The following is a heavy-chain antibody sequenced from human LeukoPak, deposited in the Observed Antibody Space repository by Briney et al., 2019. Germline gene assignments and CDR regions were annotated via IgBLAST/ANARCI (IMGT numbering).Heavy chain of an antibody. CDR3: AREGFGYSYSF. CDR1: GGSFSGHY. V-gene: IGHV4-34*01. J-gene: IGHJ1*01. CDR2: INHSGST. D-gene: IGHD5-18*01. Sequence: SETLSLTCAVYGGSFSGHYWSWIRQPPGKGLEWIGEINHSGSTNYNPSLKSRVTISVDTSKNQFSLKLSSVTAADTAVYYCAREGFGYSYSFWGQGTLVAVSS.